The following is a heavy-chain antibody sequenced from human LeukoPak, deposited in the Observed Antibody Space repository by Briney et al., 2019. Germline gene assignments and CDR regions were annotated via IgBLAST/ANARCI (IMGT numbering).Heavy chain of an antibody. CDR2: ISFDGSFR. D-gene: IGHD5-18*01. Sequence: GVSLRLSCAASGFTFRSFAMHWVRQAPGKGLEWVADISFDGSFRYYADSVKGRFTISRDNSKNTVYLQMSSLRTEDTAVYYCAKLGDLDTAMVFESWGQGTLVTVSS. CDR1: GFTFRSFA. V-gene: IGHV3-30*18. J-gene: IGHJ4*02. CDR3: AKLGDLDTAMVFES.